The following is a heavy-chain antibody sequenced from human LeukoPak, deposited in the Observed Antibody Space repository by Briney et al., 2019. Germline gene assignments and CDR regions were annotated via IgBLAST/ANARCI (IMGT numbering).Heavy chain of an antibody. D-gene: IGHD3-16*02. CDR3: AREKNSAGLRLGELSPVNYYYYMDV. V-gene: IGHV4-59*01. CDR2: VYYSGST. Sequence: SETLSLTCTASGGSISNYYWSWIRQPPGKELEWIGYVYYSGSTNYNPSLKSRVTISVDTSKNQFSLKLSSVTAADTAVYYCAREKNSAGLRLGELSPVNYYYYMDVWGKGTTVTVSS. J-gene: IGHJ6*03. CDR1: GGSISNYY.